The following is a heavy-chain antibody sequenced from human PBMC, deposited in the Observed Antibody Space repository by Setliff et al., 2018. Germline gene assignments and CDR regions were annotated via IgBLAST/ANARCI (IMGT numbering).Heavy chain of an antibody. Sequence: SETLSLTCTVSGASITNINYYWGLIRQPPGKGLEWIGSIFYSGRTFYNPSLKSRVTISVDTSKNRFSLTLSSVTAADTAVYYCARLPNYVWGSLVDYWGQGTLVTVSS. D-gene: IGHD3-16*01. CDR2: IFYSGRT. CDR3: ARLPNYVWGSLVDY. J-gene: IGHJ4*02. V-gene: IGHV4-39*01. CDR1: GASITNINYY.